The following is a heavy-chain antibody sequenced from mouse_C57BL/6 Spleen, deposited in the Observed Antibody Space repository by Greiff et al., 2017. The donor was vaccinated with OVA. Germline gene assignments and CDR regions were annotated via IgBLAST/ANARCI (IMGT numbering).Heavy chain of an antibody. Sequence: VQLQQSGAELVRPGASVKLSCKASGYTFTDYYINWVKQRPGPGLEWIARIYPGSGNTYYNEKFKGKATLTAEKSSSTAYMQLSSLTSEDSAVYFCAREGNYGSPFFADWGQGTLVTVSA. CDR3: AREGNYGSPFFAD. CDR1: GYTFTDYY. V-gene: IGHV1-76*01. D-gene: IGHD1-1*01. J-gene: IGHJ3*01. CDR2: IYPGSGNT.